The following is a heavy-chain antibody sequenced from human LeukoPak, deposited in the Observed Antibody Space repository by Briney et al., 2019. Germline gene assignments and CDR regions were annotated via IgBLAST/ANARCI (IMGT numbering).Heavy chain of an antibody. J-gene: IGHJ4*02. Sequence: PGGSLRLSCAASGFTFSSYWMSWVRQAPGKGLEWVANIKQDGSEKYYVDSVKGRFTISRDNAKNSLYLQMDSLRAEDTAVYYCAMDYSSSGLDYWGQGTLVTVSS. V-gene: IGHV3-7*04. CDR2: IKQDGSEK. CDR1: GFTFSSYW. CDR3: AMDYSSSGLDY. D-gene: IGHD6-6*01.